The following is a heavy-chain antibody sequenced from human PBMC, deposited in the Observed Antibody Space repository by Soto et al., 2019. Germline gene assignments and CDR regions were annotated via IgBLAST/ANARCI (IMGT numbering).Heavy chain of an antibody. CDR1: GFTFSSYS. Sequence: GGSLRLSCAASGFTFSSYSMNWVRQAPGKGLEWVSYISSSSSTIYYADSVKGRFTISRDNAKNSLYLQMNSLRAEDTAVYYCARDRGVVVEDDAFDIWGQGTMVTVSS. D-gene: IGHD3-22*01. V-gene: IGHV3-48*04. CDR2: ISSSSSTI. CDR3: ARDRGVVVEDDAFDI. J-gene: IGHJ3*02.